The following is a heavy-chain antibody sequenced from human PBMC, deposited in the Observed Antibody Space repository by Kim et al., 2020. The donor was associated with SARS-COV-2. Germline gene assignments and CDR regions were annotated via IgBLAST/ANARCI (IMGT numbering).Heavy chain of an antibody. D-gene: IGHD3-22*01. V-gene: IGHV3-23*01. J-gene: IGHJ5*02. Sequence: VKGRFTISRDNSKNTLYLQMNSLRAEDTAVYYCAKDPGAGMIVVVPQFDPWGQGTLVTVSS. CDR3: AKDPGAGMIVVVPQFDP.